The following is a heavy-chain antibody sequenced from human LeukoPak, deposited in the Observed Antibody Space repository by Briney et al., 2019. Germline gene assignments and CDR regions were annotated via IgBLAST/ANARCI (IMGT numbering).Heavy chain of an antibody. D-gene: IGHD5-12*01. CDR3: AGDMRADIVPIVLDY. CDR2: RKEDGREK. Sequence: GGSLRLSCAASGFTFSYYWMSWVRQAPGKGLEWVANRKEDGREKYYVDSVKGRFTISRDNANNSLYLQMNSLRAEDTAVYYCAGDMRADIVPIVLDYWGRGTLVTVSS. J-gene: IGHJ4*02. CDR1: GFTFSYYW. V-gene: IGHV3-7*01.